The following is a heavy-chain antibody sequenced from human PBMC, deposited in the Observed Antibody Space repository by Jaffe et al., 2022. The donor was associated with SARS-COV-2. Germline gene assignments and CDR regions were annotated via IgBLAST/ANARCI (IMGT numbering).Heavy chain of an antibody. J-gene: IGHJ3*02. CDR2: IYPGDSDT. V-gene: IGHV5-51*01. Sequence: EVQLVQSGAEVKKPGESLKISCKGSGYSFTSYWIGWVRQMPGKGLEWMGIIYPGDSDTRYSPSFQGQVTISADKSISTAYLQWSSLKASDTAMYYCARGGYYDSSGYYYNDAFDIWGQGTMVTVSS. CDR3: ARGGYYDSSGYYYNDAFDI. CDR1: GYSFTSYW. D-gene: IGHD3-22*01.